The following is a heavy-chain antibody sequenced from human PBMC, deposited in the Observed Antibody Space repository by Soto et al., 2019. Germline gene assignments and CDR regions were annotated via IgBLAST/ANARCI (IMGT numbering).Heavy chain of an antibody. CDR2: ISDGGERT. D-gene: IGHD3-3*01. CDR3: ARDRSTDFGLDV. J-gene: IGHJ6*02. V-gene: IGHV3-23*01. Sequence: EVQLLESGGDLVQPGGSLRLSCVASGFTFSDYVMSWVRQVPGKGLEWVSSISDGGERTDYRDSVRGRFTISRDNARFTLHLQMNSLIVDDTGIYFCARDRSTDFGLDVGGQGTTVTVSS. CDR1: GFTFSDYV.